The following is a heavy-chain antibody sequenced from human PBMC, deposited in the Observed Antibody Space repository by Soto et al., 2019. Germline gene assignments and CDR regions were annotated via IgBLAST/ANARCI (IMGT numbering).Heavy chain of an antibody. J-gene: IGHJ3*02. D-gene: IGHD6-19*01. CDR2: ISGSGGST. CDR3: AKDPKQWLANDASDI. V-gene: IGHV3-23*01. CDR1: GFTFSSYA. Sequence: GVLRLSCAASGFTFSSYAMSWVRQAPGKGLEWVSAISGSGGSTYYADSVKGRFTISRDNSKNTLYLQMNSLRAEDTAVYYCAKDPKQWLANDASDIWGQGTMVTVSS.